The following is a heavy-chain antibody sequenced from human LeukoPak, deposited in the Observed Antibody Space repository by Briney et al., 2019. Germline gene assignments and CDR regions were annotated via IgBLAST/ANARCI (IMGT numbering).Heavy chain of an antibody. CDR3: ARLTTVIPQNAFDM. CDR2: IYYSGST. V-gene: IGHV4-59*01. J-gene: IGHJ3*02. CDR1: GDSFNIYY. D-gene: IGHD4-17*01. Sequence: SETLSLTCSVSGDSFNIYYWSWIRQPPGKGLEWIGYIYYSGSTNYNPSLKSRVTISVDTSKNQFSLNLSSVTPADTAVYSCARLTTVIPQNAFDMWGRGTMVTVSS.